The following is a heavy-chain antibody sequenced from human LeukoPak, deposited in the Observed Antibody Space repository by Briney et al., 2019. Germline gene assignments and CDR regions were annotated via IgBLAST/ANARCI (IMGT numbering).Heavy chain of an antibody. Sequence: SETLSLTCAVYGGSFSGYYWSWIRQPPGKGLEWIGYIYYSGSTNYNPSLKSRVTISVDTSKNQSSLKLSSVTAADTAVYYCARLNYYDSSGYPTWFDPWGQGTLVTVSS. D-gene: IGHD3-22*01. CDR1: GGSFSGYY. J-gene: IGHJ5*02. V-gene: IGHV4-59*01. CDR3: ARLNYYDSSGYPTWFDP. CDR2: IYYSGST.